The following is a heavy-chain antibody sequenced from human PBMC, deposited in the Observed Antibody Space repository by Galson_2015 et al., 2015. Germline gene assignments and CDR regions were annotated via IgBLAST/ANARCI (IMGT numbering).Heavy chain of an antibody. Sequence: SVKVSCKASGYTFTSYAMHWVRQAPGQRLEWMGWINAGNGNTKYSQKFQGRVTITRDTSASTAYMELSSLRSEDTAVYYCAREGGIAAVYYFDYWGQGTLVTVSS. V-gene: IGHV1-3*01. CDR2: INAGNGNT. CDR3: AREGGIAAVYYFDY. J-gene: IGHJ4*02. D-gene: IGHD6-13*01. CDR1: GYTFTSYA.